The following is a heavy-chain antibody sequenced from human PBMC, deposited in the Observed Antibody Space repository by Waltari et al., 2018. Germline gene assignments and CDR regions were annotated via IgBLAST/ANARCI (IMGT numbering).Heavy chain of an antibody. CDR3: ASSSEDIVVVVAAQDDAFDI. CDR1: GGTFSSYA. CDR2: IIPIFGTA. J-gene: IGHJ3*02. D-gene: IGHD2-15*01. V-gene: IGHV1-69*01. Sequence: QVQLVQSGAEVKKPGSSVKVSCKASGGTFSSYAISWVRQAPGHGLEWMGGIIPIFGTANYAQKFQGRVTITVDESTSTAYMELSSLRSEDTAVYYCASSSEDIVVVVAAQDDAFDIWGQGTMVTVSS.